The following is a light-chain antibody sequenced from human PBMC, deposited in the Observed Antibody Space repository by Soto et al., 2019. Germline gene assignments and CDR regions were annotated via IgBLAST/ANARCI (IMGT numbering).Light chain of an antibody. V-gene: IGLV2-8*01. CDR3: SSYAGSDIFV. CDR2: EVN. J-gene: IGLJ2*01. Sequence: QSVLTQPASVSGSPGQSLTISCTGTSSDVGGYNYVFWYQQHPGKAPKLMIYEVNKRPSGVPDRFSGSKSGNTASLTVSGLQAEDEADYYCSSYAGSDIFVFGGGTKVTVL. CDR1: SSDVGGYNY.